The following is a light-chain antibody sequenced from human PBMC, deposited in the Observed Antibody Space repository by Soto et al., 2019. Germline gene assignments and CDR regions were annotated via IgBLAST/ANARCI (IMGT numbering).Light chain of an antibody. V-gene: IGLV1-40*01. CDR3: QSYDSSLSGWV. Sequence: QSVLTQPPSVSGAPGQRVTISCTGNSSNIGAGYGVHWYQQLPGTAPKLLIYVNSNRPSGVPDRFSGSKSGTSASLAITGLQAEDEADYYCQSYDSSLSGWVFGGGTKLTVL. CDR2: VNS. J-gene: IGLJ3*02. CDR1: SSNIGAGYG.